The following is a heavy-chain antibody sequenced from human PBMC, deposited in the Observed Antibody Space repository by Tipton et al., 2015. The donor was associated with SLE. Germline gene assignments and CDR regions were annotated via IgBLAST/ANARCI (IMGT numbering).Heavy chain of an antibody. D-gene: IGHD6-19*01. Sequence: QLVQPGRGLVQPGRSLRLSCAASALTFSTYAMSWVRQAPGKGLEGVSAISGSGGTTHYADPLKGRFTVSRDNSKDTLYLQMNNLSADDTAVNYCAKVLGIPGGWVDAVEIWGQWTMVT. CDR3: AKVLGIPGGWVDAVEI. CDR1: ALTFSTYA. CDR2: ISGSGGTT. J-gene: IGHJ3*02. V-gene: IGHV3-23*04.